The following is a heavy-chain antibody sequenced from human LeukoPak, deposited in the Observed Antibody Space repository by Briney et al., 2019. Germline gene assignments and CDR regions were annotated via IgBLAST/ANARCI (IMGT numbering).Heavy chain of an antibody. J-gene: IGHJ4*02. CDR3: ARDRGSGWFPY. CDR2: IKQDGSEK. Sequence: PGGSLRLSCAASGFTFSSYWMSWVRKAAGKGLEWVANIKQDGSEKYYLDSVSGRFTISRDNAHNSLHLQMNSLRAEDTAVYFCARDRGSGWFPYWGQGTLVTVSS. V-gene: IGHV3-7*04. CDR1: GFTFSSYW. D-gene: IGHD6-19*01.